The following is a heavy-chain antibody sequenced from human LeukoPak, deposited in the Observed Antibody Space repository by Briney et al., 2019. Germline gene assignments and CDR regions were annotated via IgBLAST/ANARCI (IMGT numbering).Heavy chain of an antibody. V-gene: IGHV1-18*01. D-gene: IGHD3-10*01. CDR2: IANYNGDT. Sequence: ASVKVSCKASGYTFTSYAISWVRQAPGQGLEWMGWIANYNGDTNYAQNPQGRVTMTTDISTRTVYMELRSLRSDDTAVYFCAREESYGMNVWGQGTTVTVSS. CDR1: GYTFTSYA. CDR3: AREESYGMNV. J-gene: IGHJ6*02.